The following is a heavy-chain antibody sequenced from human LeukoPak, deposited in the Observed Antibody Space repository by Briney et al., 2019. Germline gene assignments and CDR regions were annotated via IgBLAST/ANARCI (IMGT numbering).Heavy chain of an antibody. D-gene: IGHD2-21*02. CDR1: GFTFSSYW. Sequence: GGSLRLSCAASGFTFSSYWMHWVRQAPGKGLVWVSRINSDGSSTSYADSVKGRFTISRDNAKNTLYLQMNSLRAEDTAVYYCASLDCGGDRSNFDYWGQGTLVTVSS. CDR3: ASLDCGGDRSNFDY. CDR2: INSDGSST. V-gene: IGHV3-74*01. J-gene: IGHJ4*02.